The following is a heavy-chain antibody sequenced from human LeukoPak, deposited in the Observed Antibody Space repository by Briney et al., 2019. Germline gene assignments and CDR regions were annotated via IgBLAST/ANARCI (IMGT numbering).Heavy chain of an antibody. V-gene: IGHV3-69-1*02. Sequence: SGGSLRLSCAASGFTFSYYTMIWVRQAPGRGLEWVSFISSSTYIYYADSVKGRFTISRDNAKNSLYLQVISLRAEDTAVYYCARGPSIAARYDAFDIWGQGTMVTVSS. CDR2: ISSSTYI. J-gene: IGHJ3*02. CDR3: ARGPSIAARYDAFDI. CDR1: GFTFSYYT. D-gene: IGHD6-6*01.